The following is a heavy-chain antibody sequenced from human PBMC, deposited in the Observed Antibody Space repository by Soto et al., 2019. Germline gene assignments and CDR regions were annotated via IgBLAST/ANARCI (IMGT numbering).Heavy chain of an antibody. CDR2: ISTSGGTT. CDR3: ATGTAAPAH. CDR1: GLTFSNFD. V-gene: IGHV3-23*01. D-gene: IGHD6-13*01. Sequence: EVQLLESGGGLVQPGGSLRLSCAASGLTFSNFDMSWVRQAPGKGLEWVSGISTSGGTTYYADSVKGRFTSSGDNSKSRLYLQMTSLRAEDPAVYYCATGTAAPAHWGQGTLVTVSS. J-gene: IGHJ1*01.